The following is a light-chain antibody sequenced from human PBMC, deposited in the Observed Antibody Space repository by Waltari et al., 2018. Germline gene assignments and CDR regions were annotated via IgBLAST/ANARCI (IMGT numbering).Light chain of an antibody. CDR1: QSVSSN. CDR3: QHYSHWPWT. CDR2: GVS. J-gene: IGKJ1*01. Sequence: EIILTQSPAILSLSPGERATLSCRASQSVSSNLAWYQLKPGQAPRLLISGVSNRATGIPDRFSGSGSVTGFTLTISSLEPEDFAFYFCQHYSHWPWTFGQGTKVEIK. V-gene: IGKV3-11*01.